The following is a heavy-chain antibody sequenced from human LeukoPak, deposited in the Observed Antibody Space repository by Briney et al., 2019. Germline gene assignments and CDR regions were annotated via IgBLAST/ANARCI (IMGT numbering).Heavy chain of an antibody. CDR2: IYSGGST. Sequence: GGSLRLSCAASGFTVSSNYMSWVRQAPRKGLEWVSVIYSGGSTYYADSVKGRFTISRDNSKNTLYLQMNSLRAEDTAVYYCARHLAGYSYDSWGQGTLVTVSS. CDR3: ARHLAGYSYDS. J-gene: IGHJ5*02. D-gene: IGHD5-18*01. CDR1: GFTVSSNY. V-gene: IGHV3-53*01.